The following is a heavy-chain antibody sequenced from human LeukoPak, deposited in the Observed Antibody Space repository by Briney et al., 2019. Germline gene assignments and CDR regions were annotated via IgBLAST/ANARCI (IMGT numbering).Heavy chain of an antibody. V-gene: IGHV4-39*01. Sequence: KPSETLSLTCAVSGGSITIANYYWAWIRQPPGQGLEWIGSIYYSASFYYNLSLKSRVTISIDTSKNQFSPKLSSVTAADTAVYYCARVRPNYHDYSGYLRGHFDHWGQGTLVTVSS. CDR1: GGSITIANYY. J-gene: IGHJ4*02. CDR2: IYYSASF. D-gene: IGHD3-22*01. CDR3: ARVRPNYHDYSGYLRGHFDH.